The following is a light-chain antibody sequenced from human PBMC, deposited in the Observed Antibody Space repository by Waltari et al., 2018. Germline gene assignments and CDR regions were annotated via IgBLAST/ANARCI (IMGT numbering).Light chain of an antibody. CDR1: QSITPW. CDR3: QQYNSYLVT. CDR2: KAS. V-gene: IGKV1-5*03. J-gene: IGKJ2*01. Sequence: DIQMTQSPSTLSASVGDRVTITCRASQSITPWLAWYQQKPGKAPKLLIYKASTLETGVPSRFSGSGSGTEFTLTISSLQPDDFATYYCQQYNSYLVTFGQGTNLEIK.